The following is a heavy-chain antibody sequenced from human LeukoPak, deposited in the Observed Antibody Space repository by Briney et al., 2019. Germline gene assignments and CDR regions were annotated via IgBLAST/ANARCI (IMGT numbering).Heavy chain of an antibody. J-gene: IGHJ3*02. V-gene: IGHV4-39*01. CDR3: ASTRPGSDAFDI. CDR2: IYYSGGT. D-gene: IGHD1-14*01. CDR1: GGSISSRDYY. Sequence: PSETLSLTCAVSGGSISSRDYYWGWIRQTPGKGLEWIGSIYYSGGTYYNPSLKSRVTISVDSSVNQFSLKLSSVTAADTAAYYCASTRPGSDAFDIWGQGTMVTVSS.